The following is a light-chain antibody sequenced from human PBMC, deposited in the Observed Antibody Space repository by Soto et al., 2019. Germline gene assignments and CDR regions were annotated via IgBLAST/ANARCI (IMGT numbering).Light chain of an antibody. J-gene: IGLJ1*01. CDR3: VSYTTSASYV. Sequence: QSALAQPASVSGSPGQSITISCTGTSSDVGSYNLVSWYQQYSGKAPKLMIYDINNRPSGVSNRFSGSKSGNTASLTISGLQAEDEADYYCVSYTTSASYVFGTGTKVTVL. CDR2: DIN. V-gene: IGLV2-14*02. CDR1: SSDVGSYNL.